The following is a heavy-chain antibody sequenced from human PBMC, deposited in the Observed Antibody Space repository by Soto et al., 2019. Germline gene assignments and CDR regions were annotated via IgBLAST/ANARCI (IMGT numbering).Heavy chain of an antibody. CDR1: GGSFSVYY. Sequence: PWETLSLTCAVYGGSFSVYYWSWIRQPPGKGLEWIGEINHSGSTNYNPSLKSRVTISVDTSKNQFSLKLSSVTAADTAVYYCARGNYDILTGYPHFDYWGQGTLVTVSS. D-gene: IGHD3-9*01. J-gene: IGHJ4*02. V-gene: IGHV4-34*01. CDR2: INHSGST. CDR3: ARGNYDILTGYPHFDY.